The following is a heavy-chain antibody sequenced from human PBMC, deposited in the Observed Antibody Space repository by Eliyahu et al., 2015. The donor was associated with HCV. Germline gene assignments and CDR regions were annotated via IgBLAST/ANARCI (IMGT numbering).Heavy chain of an antibody. CDR2: IKSKTDGGTT. V-gene: IGHV3-15*01. CDR3: TTHSSSWYWYFDL. Sequence: GLEWVGRIKSKTDGGTTDYAAPVKGRFTISRDDSKNTLYLQMNSLKTEDTAVYYCTTHSSSWYWYFDLWGRGTLVTVSS. D-gene: IGHD6-13*01. J-gene: IGHJ2*01.